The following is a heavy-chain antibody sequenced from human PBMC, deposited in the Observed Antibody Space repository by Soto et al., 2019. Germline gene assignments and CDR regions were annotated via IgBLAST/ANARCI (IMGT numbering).Heavy chain of an antibody. D-gene: IGHD2-2*01. CDR1: GYTFTSYA. Sequence: ASVKVSCKASGYTFTSYAMHWVRQAPGQRLEWMGWINAGNGNTKYAQKFQGRVTMTEDTSTDTAYMELSSLRSEDTAVYYCATGDIVVVPADAFDIWGQGTMVTV. V-gene: IGHV1-3*01. CDR3: ATGDIVVVPADAFDI. CDR2: INAGNGNT. J-gene: IGHJ3*02.